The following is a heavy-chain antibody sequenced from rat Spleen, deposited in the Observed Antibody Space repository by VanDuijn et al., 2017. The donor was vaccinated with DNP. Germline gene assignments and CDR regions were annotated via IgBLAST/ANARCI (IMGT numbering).Heavy chain of an antibody. Sequence: EVQLVESGGGLVQPGRSLKLSCAASGFTFSNYAMAWVRQAPTKGLEWVASLSTGGDKSAYRDSVKGRFIIFRDDAKNTQYLQMDSLRSEDTATYYCARHGEVHLRYAMDAWGQGTSVTVSS. CDR1: GFTFSNYA. CDR3: ARHGEVHLRYAMDA. CDR2: LSTGGDKS. D-gene: IGHD1-5*01. V-gene: IGHV5S13*01. J-gene: IGHJ4*01.